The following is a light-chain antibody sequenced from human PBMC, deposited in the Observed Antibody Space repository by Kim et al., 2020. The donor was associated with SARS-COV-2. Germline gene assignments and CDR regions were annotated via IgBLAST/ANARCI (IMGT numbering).Light chain of an antibody. J-gene: IGLJ2*01. CDR2: EDN. V-gene: IGLV6-57*03. Sequence: GQEVPISDRRSGSSIARNCVQWYQQRQYGAPATVFYEDNQIPSGVPDRFSGSIDSSSNSASLTISGVKTEDEADYYCQSCDSSSVVFGGGTQLTVL. CDR3: QSCDSSSVV. CDR1: GSSIARNC.